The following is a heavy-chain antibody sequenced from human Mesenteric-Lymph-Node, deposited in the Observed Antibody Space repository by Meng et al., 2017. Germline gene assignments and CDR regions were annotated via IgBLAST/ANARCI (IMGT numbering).Heavy chain of an antibody. CDR2: ITPSSGGT. CDR1: GYTFTGYY. D-gene: IGHD7-27*01. J-gene: IGHJ4*02. CDR3: VRANLGSADY. Sequence: QVQLVQAGAEVKKPGAAVKVSCKASGYTFTGYYMHWLRQAPGQGLEWVGRITPSSGGTTYAQKFQGRVTMTRDTSISTAYMELSSLRSDDAAIYYCVRANLGSADYWGQGTLVTVSS. V-gene: IGHV1-2*06.